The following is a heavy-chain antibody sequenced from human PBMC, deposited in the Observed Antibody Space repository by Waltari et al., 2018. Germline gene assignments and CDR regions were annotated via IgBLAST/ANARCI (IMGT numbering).Heavy chain of an antibody. V-gene: IGHV3-74*03. D-gene: IGHD2-15*01. CDR1: GVTFSTYW. CDR2: IDTEGGKI. CDR3: ATHRPGGYGMDV. J-gene: IGHJ6*02. Sequence: ESQLVESGGGLVQPGGSLRLSCAASGVTFSTYWRHWVRQGPGQGMEWGSRIDTEGGKITYADVVRGRFTISRENVKKTLYLQMNSLRVEDTAVYYCATHRPGGYGMDVWGQGTTVTGSS.